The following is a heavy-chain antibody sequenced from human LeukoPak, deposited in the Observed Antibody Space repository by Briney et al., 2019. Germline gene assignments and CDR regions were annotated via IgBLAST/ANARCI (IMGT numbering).Heavy chain of an antibody. CDR1: GFTFTKYW. CDR3: ARVGAWELQRVFEY. V-gene: IGHV3-7*01. D-gene: IGHD1-26*01. CDR2: IHKAGSES. J-gene: IGHJ4*02. Sequence: GGSLRLSCAASGFTFTKYWMTWVRQVPGKGLEWVANIHKAGSESYYVDSVKGRFAISRDNAKNSLYLQLSSLRVEDTAVYYCARVGAWELQRVFEYWGQGNLVTVSS.